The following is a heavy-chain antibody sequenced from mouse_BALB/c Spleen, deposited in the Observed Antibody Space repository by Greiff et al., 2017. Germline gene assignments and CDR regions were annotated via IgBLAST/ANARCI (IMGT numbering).Heavy chain of an antibody. CDR3: ARYDDGWYFDV. Sequence: VQLQQSGAELVKPGASVKLSCTASGFNIKDTYMHWVKQRPEQGLEWIGRIDPANGNTKYDPKFQGKATITADTSSNTAYLQLSSLTSEDTAVYYCARYDDGWYFDVWGAGTTVTVSS. V-gene: IGHV14-3*02. CDR1: GFNIKDTY. CDR2: IDPANGNT. J-gene: IGHJ1*01. D-gene: IGHD2-14*01.